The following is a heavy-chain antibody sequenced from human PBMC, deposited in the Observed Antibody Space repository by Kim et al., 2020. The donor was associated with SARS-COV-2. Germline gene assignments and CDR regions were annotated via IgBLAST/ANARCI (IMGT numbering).Heavy chain of an antibody. D-gene: IGHD2-2*01. J-gene: IGHJ4*02. CDR2: INHSGST. CDR1: GGSFSGYY. V-gene: IGHV4-34*01. CDR3: ARRNDRGCSSTSCHLGSSSSSFVDY. Sequence: SETLSLTCAVYGGSFSGYYWSWIRQPPGKGLEWIGEINHSGSTNYNPSLKSRVTISVDTSKNQFSLKLSSVTAADTAVYYCARRNDRGCSSTSCHLGSSSSSFVDYWGQGTLVTVSS.